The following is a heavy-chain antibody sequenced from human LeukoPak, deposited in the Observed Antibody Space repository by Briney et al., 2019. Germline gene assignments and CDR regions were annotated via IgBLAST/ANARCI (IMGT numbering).Heavy chain of an antibody. J-gene: IGHJ4*02. D-gene: IGHD3-10*01. CDR2: INHSGST. CDR1: GGSISSSTSGWGWY. Sequence: SETLSLTCTVSGGSISSSTSGWGWYWGWIRQPPGKGLEWIGEINHSGSTNYNPSLKSRVTISVDTSKNQFSLKLSSVTAADTAVYYCARSSALYDTMVRGVIREFDYWGQGTLVTVSS. V-gene: IGHV4-39*07. CDR3: ARSSALYDTMVRGVIREFDY.